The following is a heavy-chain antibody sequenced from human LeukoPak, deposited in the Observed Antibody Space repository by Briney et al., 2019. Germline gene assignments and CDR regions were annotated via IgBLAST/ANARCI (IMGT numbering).Heavy chain of an antibody. CDR3: ARDGYSGNDGL. CDR2: IYTSGST. J-gene: IGHJ4*02. Sequence: TSETLSLTCTVSGGSISSGSYYWNWIRQPAGKGLEWIGRIYTSGSTNYNPSLKSRVTISVDTSKNQFSLKMSSVTAADTAVYYCARDGYSGNDGLWGQGTLVTVSS. V-gene: IGHV4-61*02. D-gene: IGHD5-12*01. CDR1: GGSISSGSYY.